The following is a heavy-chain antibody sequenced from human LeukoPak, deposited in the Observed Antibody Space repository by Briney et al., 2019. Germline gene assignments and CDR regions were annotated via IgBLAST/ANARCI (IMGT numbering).Heavy chain of an antibody. D-gene: IGHD6-19*01. CDR2: ISLNSGSI. CDR1: GFTFDDYA. Sequence: PGGSLRLSCAASGFTFDDYAMHWVRQAPGRGLEWVSGISLNSGSIGYADSVKGRFTISRDNAKNSLYLQMNSLRAEDTALYYCAKDISGSGWYVDYWGQGTLVTVSS. J-gene: IGHJ4*02. V-gene: IGHV3-9*01. CDR3: AKDISGSGWYVDY.